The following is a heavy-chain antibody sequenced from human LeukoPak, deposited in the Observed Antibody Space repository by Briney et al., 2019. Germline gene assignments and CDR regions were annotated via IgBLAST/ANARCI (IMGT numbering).Heavy chain of an antibody. V-gene: IGHV4-39*07. CDR2: IYYSGST. CDR1: GGSISSSGYY. Sequence: SETLSLTCTVSGGSISSSGYYWGWIRQSPGEGLEWVGNIYYSGSTYYNPSLKSRVTISVDTSKNQFSLKLSSVTAADTAVYYCARGRYGDYGYFDYWGQGTLVTVSS. CDR3: ARGRYGDYGYFDY. J-gene: IGHJ4*02. D-gene: IGHD4-17*01.